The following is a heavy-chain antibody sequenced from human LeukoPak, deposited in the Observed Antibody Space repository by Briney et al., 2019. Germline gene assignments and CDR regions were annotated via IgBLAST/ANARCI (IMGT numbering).Heavy chain of an antibody. Sequence: GGSLRLSCGASGITPIGYLLSRVRQAPGEGLGWVANINQDETVKHYVDSVKGRFTISRDNAKNSLFLQMNSLRVEDTALYYCATSDDSSGSDWGQGTMVTVSS. V-gene: IGHV3-7*01. CDR2: INQDETVK. J-gene: IGHJ4*02. CDR1: GITPIGYL. D-gene: IGHD3-22*01. CDR3: ATSDDSSGSD.